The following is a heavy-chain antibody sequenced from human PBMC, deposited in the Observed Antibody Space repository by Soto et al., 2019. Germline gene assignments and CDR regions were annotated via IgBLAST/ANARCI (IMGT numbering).Heavy chain of an antibody. D-gene: IGHD2-8*01. CDR1: GFTFSDYY. V-gene: IGHV3-11*06. J-gene: IGHJ5*02. CDR2: ISSSSSYT. CDR3: ARATNGPGPCFDP. Sequence: VGSLRLSCAASGFTFSDYYMSWIRQAPGEGLEWVSYISSSSSYTNYADSVKGRFTISRDNAKNSLYLQMNSLRAEDTAVYYCARATNGPGPCFDPWGQRTLVTVSS.